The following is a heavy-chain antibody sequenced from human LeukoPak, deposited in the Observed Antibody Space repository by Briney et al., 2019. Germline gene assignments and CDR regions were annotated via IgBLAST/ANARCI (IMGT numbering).Heavy chain of an antibody. Sequence: MSSETLSLTCTVSGASVNSHNYYWNWIRQPPGRGLEWIGYISYGGVTNYNPSLKSRVTISVDTSKNQFSLKLSSVTAADTAVYYCASGLLVEATSAFDIWGQGIIVTFSS. CDR1: GASVNSHNYY. V-gene: IGHV4-61*01. D-gene: IGHD2-15*01. CDR2: ISYGGVT. CDR3: ASGLLVEATSAFDI. J-gene: IGHJ3*02.